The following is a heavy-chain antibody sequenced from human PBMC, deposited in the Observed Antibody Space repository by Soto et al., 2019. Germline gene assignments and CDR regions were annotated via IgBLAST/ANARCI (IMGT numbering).Heavy chain of an antibody. D-gene: IGHD6-25*01. J-gene: IGHJ4*02. CDR3: AYSSAHFVY. CDR1: GFTFSSYA. V-gene: IGHV3-23*01. Sequence: EVQLLESGGGLVQPGGSLRLSCAASGFTFSSYAMSWVRQAPGKGLEWVSAISGSGGSTYYADYVKGRFTISRDNSKNMLYMQMNSLRSEDTAVYDCAYSSAHFVYWGQGTLVTVSS. CDR2: ISGSGGST.